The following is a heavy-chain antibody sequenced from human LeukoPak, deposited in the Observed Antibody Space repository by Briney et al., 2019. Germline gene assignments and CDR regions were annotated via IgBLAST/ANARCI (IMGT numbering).Heavy chain of an antibody. V-gene: IGHV3-7*03. D-gene: IGHD6-13*01. CDR1: GFPFNAYW. CDR3: ARSLPYGTTWYGRSDF. J-gene: IGHJ4*02. CDR2: IRQDGDTK. Sequence: GGSLRLSCAASGFPFNAYWMTWVRQAPGKGLEWVANIRQDGDTKYYVDSVKGRFTISRDNAMNSLYLQMNSLRAEDTAIYYCARSLPYGTTWYGRSDFWGQGTLVAVSP.